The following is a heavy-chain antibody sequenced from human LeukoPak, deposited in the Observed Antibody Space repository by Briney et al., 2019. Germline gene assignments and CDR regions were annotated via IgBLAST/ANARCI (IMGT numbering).Heavy chain of an antibody. CDR3: AREVDSSGWYLGAFDY. J-gene: IGHJ4*02. D-gene: IGHD6-19*01. V-gene: IGHV6-1*01. Sequence: SQTLSLTCAISGDSVSSNSAAWNWIRQSPSRGLEWLGRTYYRSKWYNDYAVSVKSRIAINPDTSKNQFSLQLNSVTPEDTAVYYCAREVDSSGWYLGAFDYWGQGTLVTVSS. CDR2: TYYRSKWYN. CDR1: GDSVSSNSAA.